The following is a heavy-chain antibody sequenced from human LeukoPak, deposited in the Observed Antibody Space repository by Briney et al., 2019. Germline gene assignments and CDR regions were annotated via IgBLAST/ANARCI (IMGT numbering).Heavy chain of an antibody. Sequence: EASVKVSCKASGYTFTSYAIHWVRQAPGQGLEWMGWINPNSGGTNYAQKFQGRVTLTRDTSITTAYMELSRLTSDDTAVYFCARAKDPAPHHYDTNMWFDPWGQGTLVIVSS. V-gene: IGHV1-2*02. J-gene: IGHJ5*02. CDR1: GYTFTSYA. CDR2: INPNSGGT. CDR3: ARAKDPAPHHYDTNMWFDP. D-gene: IGHD3-16*01.